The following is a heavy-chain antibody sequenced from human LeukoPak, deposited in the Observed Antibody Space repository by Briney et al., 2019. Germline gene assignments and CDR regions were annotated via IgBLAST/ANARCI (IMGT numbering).Heavy chain of an antibody. Sequence: SETLSLTCTVSGGSISSSRYYWGWIRQPPGKGLEWIGSIYYSGRTYHHPPLKRRLTKSIDTSKNQFSLKLSSVPAAHTAVYYCASSKSVGWYFDLWGRGTLVTVSS. D-gene: IGHD2-2*01. V-gene: IGHV4-39*07. CDR1: GGSISSSRYY. CDR2: IYYSGRT. CDR3: ASSKSVGWYFDL. J-gene: IGHJ2*01.